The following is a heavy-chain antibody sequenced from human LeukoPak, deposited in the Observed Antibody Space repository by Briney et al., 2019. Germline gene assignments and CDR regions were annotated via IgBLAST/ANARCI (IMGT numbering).Heavy chain of an antibody. V-gene: IGHV3-21*01. D-gene: IGHD4/OR15-4a*01. CDR3: ARVPMVVPGTPVDY. CDR1: GFTSSIYS. J-gene: IGHJ4*02. Sequence: GGSLRLSCAASGFTSSIYSMSWVRQAPGQGLEWVSSISSSSNYIYYADSVKGRFTISRDNAKNSLYLQMNSLRAEDTAVYYCARVPMVVPGTPVDYWGQGTLVTVSS. CDR2: ISSSSNYI.